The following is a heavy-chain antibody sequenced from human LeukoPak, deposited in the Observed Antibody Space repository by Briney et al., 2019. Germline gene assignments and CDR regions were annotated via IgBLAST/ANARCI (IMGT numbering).Heavy chain of an antibody. CDR3: AREKTYYYDSSGYIFDY. CDR2: ISYDGSNK. V-gene: IGHV3-30-3*01. Sequence: GGSLRLSCAASGFTFSSYAMHWVRQAPGKGLEWVAVISYDGSNKYYADSVKGRFTISRDNSKNTLYLQMNSLRAEDTAVYYCAREKTYYYDSSGYIFDYWGQGTLVTVSS. J-gene: IGHJ4*02. CDR1: GFTFSSYA. D-gene: IGHD3-22*01.